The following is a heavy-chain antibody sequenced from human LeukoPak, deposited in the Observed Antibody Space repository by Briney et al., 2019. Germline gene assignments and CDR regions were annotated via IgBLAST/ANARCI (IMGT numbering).Heavy chain of an antibody. CDR2: ISSSGSTI. Sequence: PGGSLRLSCAASGFTFSDYYMSWIRQAPGKGLEWVSYISSSGSTIYYADSVKGRFTISRDNAKNSLYLQMNSLRAEDTAVYYCAREDNYDFWSGYFAGDYWGQGTLVTVSS. V-gene: IGHV3-11*01. CDR3: AREDNYDFWSGYFAGDY. CDR1: GFTFSDYY. D-gene: IGHD3-3*01. J-gene: IGHJ4*02.